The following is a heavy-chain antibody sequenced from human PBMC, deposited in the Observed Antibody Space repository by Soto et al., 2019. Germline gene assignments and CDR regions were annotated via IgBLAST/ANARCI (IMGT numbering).Heavy chain of an antibody. V-gene: IGHV1-69*01. J-gene: IGHJ4*02. CDR1: GGTFSSYL. CDR2: LIPMFGTP. D-gene: IGHD3-10*01. Sequence: QVQLVQSGADVKKPGSAVKVSCKTSGGTFSSYLITWVRQAPGQRLEWMGGLIPMFGTPNYAQKFQGRVTITADESMRTAYTELPRVIPLDTAAYYSAGSQPLTELDVSSHLADFGSWGRGSRVTVTS. CDR3: AGSQPLTELDVSSHLADFGS.